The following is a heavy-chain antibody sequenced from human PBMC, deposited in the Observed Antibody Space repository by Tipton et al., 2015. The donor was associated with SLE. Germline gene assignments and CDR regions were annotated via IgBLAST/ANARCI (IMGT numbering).Heavy chain of an antibody. D-gene: IGHD5-12*01. CDR2: ISTYSGVT. V-gene: IGHV1-18*01. CDR3: ARSIVATTDFDY. CDR1: DYTFTNYG. Sequence: QSGAEVKKPGASVKVSCKASDYTFTNYGISWVRQAPGQGLEWMGWISTYSGVTNYAPTLQDRVTMTTDTSTSTAYMELRSLRSDDTAVYYCARSIVATTDFDYWGQGTLVTVSS. J-gene: IGHJ4*02.